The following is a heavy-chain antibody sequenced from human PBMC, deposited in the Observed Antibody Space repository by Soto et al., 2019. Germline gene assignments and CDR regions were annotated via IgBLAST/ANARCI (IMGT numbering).Heavy chain of an antibody. CDR1: GGSISSYY. Sequence: SETLSLTCTVSGGSISSYYWSWIRQPPGKGLEWIGYIYYSGSTNYNPSLKSRVTISVDTSKNQFSLKLSSVTAADTAVYYCASLRDWGGYYLDYWGQGTLVTVSS. V-gene: IGHV4-59*01. J-gene: IGHJ4*02. CDR3: ASLRDWGGYYLDY. D-gene: IGHD3-3*01. CDR2: IYYSGST.